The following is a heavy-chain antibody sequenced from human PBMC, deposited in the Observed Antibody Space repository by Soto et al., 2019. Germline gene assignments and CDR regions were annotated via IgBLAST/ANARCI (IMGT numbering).Heavy chain of an antibody. V-gene: IGHV1-69*01. J-gene: IGHJ6*02. CDR1: GGTFSSYA. Sequence: QVQLVQSGAEVKKPGSSVKVSCKASGGTFSSYAISWVRQAPGQGREWMGGIIPIFGTANYAQKFQGRVTTSADESTSTAYMELSSLRSEDTAVYYCASATYSSSSGGYYGMDVWGQGTTVTVSS. D-gene: IGHD6-6*01. CDR2: IIPIFGTA. CDR3: ASATYSSSSGGYYGMDV.